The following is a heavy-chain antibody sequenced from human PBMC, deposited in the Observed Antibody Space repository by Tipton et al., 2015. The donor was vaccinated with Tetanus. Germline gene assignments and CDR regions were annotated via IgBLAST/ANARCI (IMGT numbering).Heavy chain of an antibody. J-gene: IGHJ4*02. CDR1: GGSFTGYY. Sequence: TLSLTCGVYGGSFTGYYWSWLRQPPGKGLEWIGEINHSGSTNYNPSLKSRVTISEDTFKNQFSLKLSSVTAADTAVYYCARVYCSGGSCYDGWGDWGQGTLVTVSS. CDR3: ARVYCSGGSCYDGWGD. D-gene: IGHD2-15*01. V-gene: IGHV4-34*01. CDR2: INHSGST.